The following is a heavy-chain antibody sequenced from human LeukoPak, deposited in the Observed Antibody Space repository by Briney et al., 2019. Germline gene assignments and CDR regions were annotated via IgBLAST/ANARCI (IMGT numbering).Heavy chain of an antibody. Sequence: GGSLRLSCAASGFTFSSYSMNWVRQAPGKGLEWVSSISSSSSYIYYADSVKGRFTISRDNAKNSLCLQMNSLRVEDTAIYYCTRDTHFYDYWGRGTLVTVSS. D-gene: IGHD2/OR15-2a*01. J-gene: IGHJ4*02. V-gene: IGHV3-21*01. CDR3: TRDTHFYDY. CDR1: GFTFSSYS. CDR2: ISSSSSYI.